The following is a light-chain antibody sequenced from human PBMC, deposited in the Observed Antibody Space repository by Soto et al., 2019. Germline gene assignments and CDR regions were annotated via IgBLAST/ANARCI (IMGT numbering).Light chain of an antibody. J-gene: IGKJ2*01. CDR2: GAS. CDR3: QYLGA. CDR1: QNIGNR. Sequence: EMDMTQSPATLSGSPGEGATLSCRAAQNIGNRLGWYQQRPGQAPRLLIYGASIRATGIPARFSGSGSGTEFTLTISRLQAEDSATYYCQYLGAFGQGTKLESK. V-gene: IGKV3-15*01.